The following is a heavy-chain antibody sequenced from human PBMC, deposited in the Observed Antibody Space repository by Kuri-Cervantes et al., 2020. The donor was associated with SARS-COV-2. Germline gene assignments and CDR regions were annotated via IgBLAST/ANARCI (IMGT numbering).Heavy chain of an antibody. CDR1: GFSFNNYA. V-gene: IGHV3-23*01. CDR3: STTWDH. J-gene: IGHJ4*02. Sequence: LSLTCAASGFSFNNYAMNWVRQAPGKGLEWVSTIGGTGGSTYYADSVKGRFTISRDNARNSLYLQMNSLTEEDTAVYYCSTTWDHWGQGTLVTVSS. CDR2: IGGTGGST. D-gene: IGHD1-14*01.